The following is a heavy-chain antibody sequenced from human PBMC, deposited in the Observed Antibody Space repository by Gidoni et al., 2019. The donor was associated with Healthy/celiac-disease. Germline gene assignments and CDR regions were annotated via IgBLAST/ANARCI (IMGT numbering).Heavy chain of an antibody. Sequence: QLQLVQSGAEVQKPGPSVKVSCTLSVYTLTELSMPGVGQAPGKGLEWMGGFDPEDGETIYAQKFQGRVTMTEDTSTDTAYMELSRLRAEDTAVYYCATDHGSGSYNGMDVWGQGTTVTVSS. V-gene: IGHV1-24*01. CDR1: VYTLTELS. CDR2: FDPEDGET. CDR3: ATDHGSGSYNGMDV. J-gene: IGHJ6*02. D-gene: IGHD3-10*01.